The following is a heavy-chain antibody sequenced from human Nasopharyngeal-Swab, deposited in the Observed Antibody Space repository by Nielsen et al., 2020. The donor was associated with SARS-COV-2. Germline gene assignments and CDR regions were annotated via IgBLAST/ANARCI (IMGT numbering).Heavy chain of an antibody. V-gene: IGHV3-21*01. J-gene: IGHJ4*02. CDR1: GFTFSSYS. D-gene: IGHD4-23*01. CDR3: ARARLYGGNSGVLDY. CDR2: ISSSSSYI. Sequence: GESLKISCAASGFTFSSYSMNWVRQAPGRGLEWVSSISSSSSYIYYADSVKGRFTISRDNAKNSLYLQMNSLRAEDTAVYYRARARLYGGNSGVLDYWGQGTLVTVSS.